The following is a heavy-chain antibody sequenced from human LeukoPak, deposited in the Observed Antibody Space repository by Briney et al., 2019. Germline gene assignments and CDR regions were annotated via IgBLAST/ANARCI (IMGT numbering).Heavy chain of an antibody. CDR2: ISGSGTGGRT. J-gene: IGHJ6*03. Sequence: GGSLRLSCAASGFTFITYAMSWVRQAPGKGLEWVSGISGSGTGGRTYYADSVKGRFTISRDNSKNTLYLQTNSLRAEDTAVYYCAKSLESTNYYYHMDVWGKGTTVTISS. CDR3: AKSLESTNYYYHMDV. V-gene: IGHV3-23*01. CDR1: GFTFITYA. D-gene: IGHD2-2*01.